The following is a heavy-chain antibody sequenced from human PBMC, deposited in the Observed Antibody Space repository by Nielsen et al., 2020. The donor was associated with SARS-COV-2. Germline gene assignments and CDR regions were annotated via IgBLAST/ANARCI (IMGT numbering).Heavy chain of an antibody. V-gene: IGHV3-72*01. CDR3: ARAKGDSSGYYLYYFDY. J-gene: IGHJ4*02. Sequence: GESLKISCAASGFTFSDHYMDWVRQAPGKGLEWVGRTRNKANSYTTEYAASVKGRFTISRDDSKNSLYLQMNSLKTEDTAVYYCARAKGDSSGYYLYYFDYWGQGTLVTVSS. CDR2: TRNKANSYTT. D-gene: IGHD3-22*01. CDR1: GFTFSDHY.